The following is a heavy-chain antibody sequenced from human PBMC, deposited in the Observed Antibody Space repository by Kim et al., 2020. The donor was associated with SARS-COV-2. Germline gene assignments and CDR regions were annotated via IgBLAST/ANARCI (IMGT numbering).Heavy chain of an antibody. Sequence: SETLSLTCTVSGGSISSSDHYWGWIRQPPGKGLEWIATIYYSGSTYYNPSLKGRVTISVDTSKNQFSLRLSPVTAADTAVYYCARHLRNWYFDLWGRGTLVTVSS. CDR2: IYYSGST. V-gene: IGHV4-39*01. J-gene: IGHJ2*01. CDR3: ARHLRNWYFDL. CDR1: GGSISSSDHY.